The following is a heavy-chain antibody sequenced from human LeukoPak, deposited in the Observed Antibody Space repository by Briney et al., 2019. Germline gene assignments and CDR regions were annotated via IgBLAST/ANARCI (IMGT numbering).Heavy chain of an antibody. Sequence: GASVKVSCKASGYTFTGYYMHWVRQAPGQGLEWMGWISPNSGGTNYAQKFQGRVTMTRDTSISTAYMEVSRLRADDTAAYYCPRERNPIAAAGQTIYYYYGMDVRGQGTTVTVSS. CDR3: PRERNPIAAAGQTIYYYYGMDV. D-gene: IGHD6-13*01. J-gene: IGHJ6*02. V-gene: IGHV1-2*02. CDR1: GYTFTGYY. CDR2: ISPNSGGT.